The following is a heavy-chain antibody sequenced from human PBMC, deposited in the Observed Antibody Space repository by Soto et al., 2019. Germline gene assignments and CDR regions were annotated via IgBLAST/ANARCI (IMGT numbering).Heavy chain of an antibody. J-gene: IGHJ5*02. CDR3: ARDLPNQPGVLNWFDP. CDR1: GFTFSSYS. D-gene: IGHD2-8*01. CDR2: ISSSSSTI. V-gene: IGHV3-48*01. Sequence: GGSLRLSCAASGFTFSSYSMNWVRQAPGKGLEWVSYISSSSSTIYYADSVKGRFTISRDNANNSLSLQMNSLRAEDTAVYYCARDLPNQPGVLNWFDPWGQGTLVTVSS.